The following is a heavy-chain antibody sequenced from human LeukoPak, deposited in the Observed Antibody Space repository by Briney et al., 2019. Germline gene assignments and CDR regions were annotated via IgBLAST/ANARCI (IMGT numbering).Heavy chain of an antibody. V-gene: IGHV4-34*01. CDR2: INHREST. CDR3: ARRSYSLVRAYYYYYMDV. Sequence: PSETLSLTCAVSGDSVKSYYWSWIRQPPGKGLEWFGEINHRESTSYNPSLKSRVVISVDTSKNQFSLTMSSLTAADTAVYYCARRSYSLVRAYYYYYMDVWGKGTTVTVSS. CDR1: GDSVKSYY. D-gene: IGHD2-21*01. J-gene: IGHJ6*03.